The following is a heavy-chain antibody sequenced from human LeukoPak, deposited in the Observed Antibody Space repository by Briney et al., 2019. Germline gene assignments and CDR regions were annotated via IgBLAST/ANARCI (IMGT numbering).Heavy chain of an antibody. CDR3: ARVGGSSWYGAFDI. D-gene: IGHD6-13*01. J-gene: IGHJ3*02. CDR1: GFTFSNYY. V-gene: IGHV3-11*04. CDR2: ISSSGSTI. Sequence: KPGGSLRLSCAVSGFTFSNYYMTWIRQAPGKGLEWVSYISSSGSTIYYADSVKGRFTISRDNAKNSLYLQMNSLRAEDTAVYYCARVGGSSWYGAFDIWGQGTMVTVSS.